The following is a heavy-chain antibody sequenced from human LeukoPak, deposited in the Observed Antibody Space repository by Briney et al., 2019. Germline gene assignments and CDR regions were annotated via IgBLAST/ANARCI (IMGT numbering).Heavy chain of an antibody. D-gene: IGHD1-14*01. Sequence: PGGSLRLSCAASGFTFNSYLMSWVRQAPGRGLERVANIKKDGSEENYLDSVKGRFTVSRDNAKNSLNLQMNSLRGEDTAVYYCARSNPNRNALDLWGQGTMVTISS. CDR1: GFTFNSYL. CDR3: ARSNPNRNALDL. J-gene: IGHJ3*01. V-gene: IGHV3-7*01. CDR2: IKKDGSEE.